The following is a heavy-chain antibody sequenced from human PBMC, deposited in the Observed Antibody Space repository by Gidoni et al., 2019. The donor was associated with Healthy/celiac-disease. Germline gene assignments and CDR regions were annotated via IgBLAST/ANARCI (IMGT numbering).Heavy chain of an antibody. V-gene: IGHV1-69*01. CDR3: ARAYCSGGSCYIIRQWDAFDI. D-gene: IGHD2-15*01. J-gene: IGHJ3*02. CDR1: GGTFSRYA. Sequence: QVQLVQSGAEVKKPGSSVKVSCKASGGTFSRYAISWGRQAPGQGLEWMGGIIPIFGTANYAQKFQGRVTITADESTSTAYMELSSLRSEDTAVYYCARAYCSGGSCYIIRQWDAFDIWGQGTMVTVSS. CDR2: IIPIFGTA.